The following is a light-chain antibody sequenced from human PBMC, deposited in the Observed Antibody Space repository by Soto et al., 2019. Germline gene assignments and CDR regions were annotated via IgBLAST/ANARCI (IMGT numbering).Light chain of an antibody. CDR3: QQYSTYWT. V-gene: IGKV1-5*03. J-gene: IGKJ1*01. Sequence: DIQMSQSPSTLSASVGDTGTITCRASQTISDGLAWYQQRPGKAPKLLLFKSSSLEVGVPSRFSGSGSGTDFTLPINSLQPDDFATYYCQQYSTYWTFGQGTKVDI. CDR1: QTISDG. CDR2: KSS.